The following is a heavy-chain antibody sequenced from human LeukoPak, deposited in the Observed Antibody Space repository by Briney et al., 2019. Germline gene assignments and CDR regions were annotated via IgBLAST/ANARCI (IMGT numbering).Heavy chain of an antibody. CDR2: IYYSGST. V-gene: IGHV4-39*01. CDR1: GGSISSSSYY. J-gene: IGHJ5*02. Sequence: SETLSLTCTVSGGSISSSSYYWGWIRQPPGKGLEWIGSIYYSGSTYYNPSLKSRVTISVDTSKNQFSLKLSSVTAADTAVYYCARGHNFDILTGRRYNWFDPWGQGTLVTVSS. CDR3: ARGHNFDILTGRRYNWFDP. D-gene: IGHD3-9*01.